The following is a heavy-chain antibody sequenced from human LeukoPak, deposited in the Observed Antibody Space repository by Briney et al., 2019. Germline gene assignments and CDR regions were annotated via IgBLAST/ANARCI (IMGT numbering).Heavy chain of an antibody. CDR1: GFTFSSYW. Sequence: PGGSLRLSCAASGFTFSSYWMGWVRQAPGKGLESVANIKQDGSEKYYVDSVKGRFTISRDNAKNSLYLQMNSLRAEDTAVYYCAGEEYYYDSSGYRPGAFDIWGQGTMVTVSS. D-gene: IGHD3-22*01. V-gene: IGHV3-7*01. J-gene: IGHJ3*02. CDR2: IKQDGSEK. CDR3: AGEEYYYDSSGYRPGAFDI.